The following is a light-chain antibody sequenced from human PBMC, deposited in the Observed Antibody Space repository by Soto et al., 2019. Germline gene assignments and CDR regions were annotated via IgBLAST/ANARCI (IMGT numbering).Light chain of an antibody. Sequence: QSALTQPPSASGSPGQSVTISCTGSSSDVGGYNYVSWYQQRPGKAPKLIIYEVSNRPSGVSNRFSGSKSGNTASLTISGLQAEDEADYYCSSYTSSSTLVFGGGTKLTVL. V-gene: IGLV2-14*01. CDR3: SSYTSSSTLV. CDR2: EVS. CDR1: SSDVGGYNY. J-gene: IGLJ2*01.